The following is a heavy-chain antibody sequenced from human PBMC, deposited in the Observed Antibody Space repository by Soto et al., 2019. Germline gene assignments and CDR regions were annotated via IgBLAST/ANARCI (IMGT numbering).Heavy chain of an antibody. D-gene: IGHD2-2*01. V-gene: IGHV4-59*01. CDR3: ARTIVVPAAIRGSYYYYGMDV. CDR2: IYYSGST. CDR1: GGSISSYY. Sequence: SETLSLTCTVSGGSISSYYWSWIRQPPGKGLEWIGYIYYSGSTNYNPSLKSRVTISVDTSKNQFSLKLSSVTAADTAVYYCARTIVVPAAIRGSYYYYGMDVWGQGTTVTVSS. J-gene: IGHJ6*02.